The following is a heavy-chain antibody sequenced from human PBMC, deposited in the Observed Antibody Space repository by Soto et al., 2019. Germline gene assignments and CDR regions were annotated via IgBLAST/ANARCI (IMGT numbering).Heavy chain of an antibody. CDR1: GFTFSDHY. CDR2: IRNKANSYFT. Sequence: EVQLVESGGGLVQPGGSLRLSCAASGFTFSDHYMDWVRQAPGKGLEWVGRIRNKANSYFTQYAASVKGRFTISRDDSKNSLYLRMNSLKTEDTAVYYCARVSGSYYQSFDYWGQGTLVTVSS. CDR3: ARVSGSYYQSFDY. V-gene: IGHV3-72*01. J-gene: IGHJ4*02. D-gene: IGHD3-10*01.